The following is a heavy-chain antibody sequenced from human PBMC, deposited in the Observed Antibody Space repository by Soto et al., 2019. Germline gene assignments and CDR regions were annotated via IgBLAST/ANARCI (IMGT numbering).Heavy chain of an antibody. CDR3: AHTLGYSSSRFIGNWFDP. CDR2: IYWNDDK. CDR1: GFSLSTSGVG. J-gene: IGHJ5*02. V-gene: IGHV2-5*01. Sequence: SGPTLVNPTQTLTLTCTFSGFSLSTSGVGVGWIRQPPGKALEWLALIYWNDDKRYSPSLKSRLTITKDTSKNQVVLTMTNMDPVDTATYYCAHTLGYSSSRFIGNWFDPWGQGTLVTVSS. D-gene: IGHD6-13*01.